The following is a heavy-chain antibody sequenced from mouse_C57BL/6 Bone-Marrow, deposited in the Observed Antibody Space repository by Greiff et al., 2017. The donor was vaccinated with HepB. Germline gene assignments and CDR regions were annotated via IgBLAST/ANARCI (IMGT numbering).Heavy chain of an antibody. Sequence: QVQLKQSGAELVRPGTSVKVSCKASGYAFTNYLIEWVKQRPGQGLEWIGVINPGSGGTNYNEKFKGKATLTADKSSSTAYMQLSSLTSEDSAVYFCARSRYYGSRRYFDVWGTGTTVTVSS. CDR1: GYAFTNYL. D-gene: IGHD1-1*01. CDR3: ARSRYYGSRRYFDV. V-gene: IGHV1-54*01. CDR2: INPGSGGT. J-gene: IGHJ1*03.